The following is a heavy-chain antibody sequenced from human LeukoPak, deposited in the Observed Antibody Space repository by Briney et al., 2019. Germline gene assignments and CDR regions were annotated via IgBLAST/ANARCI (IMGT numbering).Heavy chain of an antibody. Sequence: GGSLRLSCAASGFTVSSNHMSWVRQAPGKGLEWVSVIYSGGSTYYADSVKGRFTISRDNSKNTLYLQMNSLRAEDTAVYYCARSPRPLYDSSGYYYDYWGQGTLVTVSS. CDR3: ARSPRPLYDSSGYYYDY. D-gene: IGHD3-22*01. CDR2: IYSGGST. CDR1: GFTVSSNH. V-gene: IGHV3-53*01. J-gene: IGHJ4*02.